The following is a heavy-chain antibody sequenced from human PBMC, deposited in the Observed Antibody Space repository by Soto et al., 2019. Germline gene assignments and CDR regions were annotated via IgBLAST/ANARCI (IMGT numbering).Heavy chain of an antibody. D-gene: IGHD3-10*01. CDR3: AHCLIPTWGSRGVFDY. CDR1: GFSLSTSGVG. J-gene: IGHJ4*02. CDR2: IYWDYDK. Sequence: QITLKESGPTLVKPTQTLTLTCTFSGFSLSTSGVGVGWIRQPPGKALEWLALIYWDYDKRYSPSLKSRLTINKDTAKNQVVLTMTNMDPAPTATCYCAHCLIPTWGSRGVFDYWGQGTLVTVSS. V-gene: IGHV2-5*02.